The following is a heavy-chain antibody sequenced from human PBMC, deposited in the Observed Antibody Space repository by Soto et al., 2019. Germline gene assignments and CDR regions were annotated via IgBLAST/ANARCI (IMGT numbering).Heavy chain of an antibody. V-gene: IGHV3-48*02. CDR2: ISSSSSTI. D-gene: IGHD3-9*01. CDR1: GFTFSNYS. J-gene: IGHJ6*02. CDR3: ARVPSSYDILTGYYPYYYYGMDV. Sequence: EVQLVESGGGLVQPGGSLRLSCAASGFTFSNYSMNWVRQAPGKGLEWVSYISSSSSTIYYADSVKGRFTISRDNAKNSLYLQMNSLRDEDTAVYYCARVPSSYDILTGYYPYYYYGMDVWGQGTTVTVSS.